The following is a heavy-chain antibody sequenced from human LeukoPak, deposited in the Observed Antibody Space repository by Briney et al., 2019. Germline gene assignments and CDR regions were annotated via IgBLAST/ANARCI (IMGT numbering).Heavy chain of an antibody. CDR2: INHSGST. Sequence: SETLSLTCAVYGGSFSGYYWSWIRQPPGKGLEWIGEINHSGSTNYNPSLKRRVTISVDTSKNQFSLKLSSVTAADTAVYYCARGPPRYDYVWGSYRSPHFDYWGQGTLVTVSS. CDR1: GGSFSGYY. J-gene: IGHJ4*02. V-gene: IGHV4-34*01. CDR3: ARGPPRYDYVWGSYRSPHFDY. D-gene: IGHD3-16*02.